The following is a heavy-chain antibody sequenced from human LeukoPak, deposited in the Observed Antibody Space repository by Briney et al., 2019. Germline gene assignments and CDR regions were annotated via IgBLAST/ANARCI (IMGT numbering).Heavy chain of an antibody. V-gene: IGHV3-43*01. J-gene: IGHJ4*02. Sequence: GGSLRLSCAASGFTFDDYTMHWVRQAPGKGLEWVSLISWDGGNTYYTDSVKGRFTVSRDNSKNSPYLQMNSLRTEDAALYYCVKGGAYYDSSGYYSWGQGTLVTVSS. CDR3: VKGGAYYDSSGYYS. CDR2: ISWDGGNT. CDR1: GFTFDDYT. D-gene: IGHD3-22*01.